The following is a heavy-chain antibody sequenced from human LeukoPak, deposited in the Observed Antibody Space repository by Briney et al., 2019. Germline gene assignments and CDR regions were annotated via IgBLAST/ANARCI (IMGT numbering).Heavy chain of an antibody. J-gene: IGHJ3*02. CDR3: ARSRTIVGQRLGAFDI. D-gene: IGHD1-26*01. CDR2: IIPIFGTA. Sequence: SVKVSCKASGGTFSSYAISWVRQAPGQGLEWMGGIIPIFGTANYAQKFQGRVTITADKSTSTAYMELSSLRSEDTAVYYCARSRTIVGQRLGAFDIWGQGTMVTVSS. CDR1: GGTFSSYA. V-gene: IGHV1-69*06.